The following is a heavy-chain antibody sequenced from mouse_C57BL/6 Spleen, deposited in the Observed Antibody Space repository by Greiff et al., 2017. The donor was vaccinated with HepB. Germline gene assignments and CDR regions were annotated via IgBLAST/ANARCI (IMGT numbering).Heavy chain of an antibody. V-gene: IGHV1-22*01. J-gene: IGHJ4*01. CDR1: GYTFTDYN. D-gene: IGHD1-1*01. CDR3: ARYYYGFYYAMDY. CDR2: INPNNGGT. Sequence: DVQLQESGPELVKPGASVKMSCKASGYTFTDYNMHWVKQSHGKSLEWIGYINPNNGGTSYNQKFKGKATLTVNKSSSTAYMELRSLTSEDSAVYYCARYYYGFYYAMDYWGQGTSVTVSS.